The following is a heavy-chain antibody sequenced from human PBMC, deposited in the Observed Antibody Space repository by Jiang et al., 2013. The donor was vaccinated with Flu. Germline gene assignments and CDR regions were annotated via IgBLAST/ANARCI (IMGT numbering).Heavy chain of an antibody. V-gene: IGHV3-74*01. CDR2: LNSDGSNT. D-gene: IGHD2-21*02. Sequence: VQLVESGGGLAQPGGSLRLSCTASGFTLRTYWMHWVRQPPGKGPEWVSRLNSDGSNTNYADSAKGRFTISRDNAKNTLFLQMSSLRVADTAIYYCARATYCGGDCSSPGAFDIWGQGTVVTVSS. J-gene: IGHJ3*02. CDR1: GFTLRTYW. CDR3: ARATYCGGDCSSPGAFDI.